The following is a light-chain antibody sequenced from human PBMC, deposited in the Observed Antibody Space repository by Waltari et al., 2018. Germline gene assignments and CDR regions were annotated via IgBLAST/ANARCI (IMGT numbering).Light chain of an antibody. J-gene: IGKJ1*01. CDR1: QSVSNW. CDR2: KAS. CDR3: QQYNSYPWT. Sequence: IQMTQSPSTLSASVGDRVTITCRASQSVSNWLAWYQQQPGKAPNLLIYKASSLEGGVPSRFSGSGSGTEFTLTISSLQPDDFATYYCQQYNSYPWTFGQGTKVEIK. V-gene: IGKV1-5*03.